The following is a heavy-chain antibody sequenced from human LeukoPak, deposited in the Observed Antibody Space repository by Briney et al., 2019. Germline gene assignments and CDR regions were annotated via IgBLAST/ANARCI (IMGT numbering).Heavy chain of an antibody. Sequence: GGSLRLSCAAPGFTFSSYEMNWVRQAPGKGLEWVSYISSSGSTIYYADSVKGRFTISRDNAKNSLYLQMNSLRAEDTAVYYCAREYSGSYPFDYWGQGTLVTVSS. D-gene: IGHD1-26*01. CDR3: AREYSGSYPFDY. CDR1: GFTFSSYE. J-gene: IGHJ4*02. V-gene: IGHV3-48*03. CDR2: ISSSGSTI.